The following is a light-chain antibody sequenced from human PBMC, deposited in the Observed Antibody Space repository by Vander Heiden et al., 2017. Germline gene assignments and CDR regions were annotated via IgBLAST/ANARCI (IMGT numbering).Light chain of an antibody. CDR1: RSNIEAGYD. J-gene: IGLJ3*02. Sequence: SVLTPPPSVSGAPGQRVTISCSGTRSNIEAGYDVNWYQQLPGRAPKLLIYVNNNRPSGVPDRFSGSTSGTSASLAITGLQAEDEGDYYCQSYDSSLRGSVFGGGTKLTVL. V-gene: IGLV1-40*01. CDR3: QSYDSSLRGSV. CDR2: VNN.